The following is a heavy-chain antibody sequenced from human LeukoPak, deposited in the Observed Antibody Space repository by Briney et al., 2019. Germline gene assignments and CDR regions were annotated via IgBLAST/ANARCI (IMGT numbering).Heavy chain of an antibody. D-gene: IGHD6-19*01. Sequence: ASVKVSCKASGYTFTSYDINWLRQATGQGLEWMGWMNPNSGNTGYAQKFQGRVTITRNTSISTAYMELSGLRSEDTAVYYCAREQIAVAGTQQNWGQGTLVTVSS. CDR3: AREQIAVAGTQQN. J-gene: IGHJ4*02. V-gene: IGHV1-8*03. CDR1: GYTFTSYD. CDR2: MNPNSGNT.